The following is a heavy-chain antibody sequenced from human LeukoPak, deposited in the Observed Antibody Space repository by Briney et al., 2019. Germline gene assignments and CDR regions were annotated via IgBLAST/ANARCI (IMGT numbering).Heavy chain of an antibody. CDR1: GFTFSSYT. CDR2: ITDSSSSM. J-gene: IGHJ6*03. V-gene: IGHV3-21*01. D-gene: IGHD4-17*01. Sequence: GGSLRLSCAASGFTFSSYTMNWVRQAPGKGLEWVSSITDSSSSMYYADSVKGRFTISRDNAKNSLYLQMNSLRAEDTAVYYCARAYGRYYYYMDVWGKGTTVTISS. CDR3: ARAYGRYYYYMDV.